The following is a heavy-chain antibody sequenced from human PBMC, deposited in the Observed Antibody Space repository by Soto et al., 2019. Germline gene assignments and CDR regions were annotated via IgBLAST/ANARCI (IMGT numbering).Heavy chain of an antibody. V-gene: IGHV1-2*02. CDR3: AREPSTAKPEGVDF. CDR1: GYTFSDYY. J-gene: IGHJ4*02. CDR2: INPNIGGT. D-gene: IGHD1-1*01. Sequence: ASVKVSCKASGYTFSDYYIHWVRQAPGQGIEWMGWINPNIGGTKYAPKFQGGVTMTRDTSITTAYMELSRLRSGDTAVYYCAREPSTAKPEGVDFWGQGTLVTVSS.